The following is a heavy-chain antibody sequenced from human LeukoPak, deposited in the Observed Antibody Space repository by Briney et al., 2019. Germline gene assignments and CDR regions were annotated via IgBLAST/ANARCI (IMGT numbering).Heavy chain of an antibody. D-gene: IGHD6-13*01. CDR3: ARVSSGLARYSSSWFLDY. CDR2: IWYDGSNK. J-gene: IGHJ4*02. V-gene: IGHV3-33*01. CDR1: GFTFSSYG. Sequence: GGSLRLSCAASGFTFSSYGMHWVRQAPGKGLEWEAVIWYDGSNKYYADSVKGRFTISRDNSKNTLYLQMNSLRAEDTGVYYCARVSSGLARYSSSWFLDYWGQGTLVTVSS.